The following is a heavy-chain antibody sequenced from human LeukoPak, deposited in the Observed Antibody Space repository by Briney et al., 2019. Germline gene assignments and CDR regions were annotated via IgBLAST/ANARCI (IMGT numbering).Heavy chain of an antibody. CDR2: IKPDGNEK. Sequence: GGPLRLSCAASGFTVSSNYMSWVRQAPGKGLEWVANIKPDGNEKYYVDSLKGRFTISRDNAKNSLYLQMNSLRAEDTAVYYCARIGGWFGNDYWGQGTLVTVSS. J-gene: IGHJ4*02. CDR3: ARIGGWFGNDY. D-gene: IGHD3-10*01. V-gene: IGHV3-7*05. CDR1: GFTVSSNY.